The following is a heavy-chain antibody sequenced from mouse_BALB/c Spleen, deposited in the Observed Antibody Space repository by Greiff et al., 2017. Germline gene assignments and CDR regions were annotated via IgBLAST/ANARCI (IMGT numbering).Heavy chain of an antibody. Sequence: EVKLVESGGGLVQPGGSMKLSCVASGFTFSNYWMNWVRQSPEKGLEWVAEIRLKSNNYATHYAESVKGRFTISRDDSKSSVYLQMNNLRAEDTGIYYCTRGFTTATHYYAMDYWGQGTLVTVSA. CDR2: IRLKSNNYAT. CDR1: GFTFSNYW. D-gene: IGHD1-2*01. V-gene: IGHV6-6*02. J-gene: IGHJ3*01. CDR3: TRGFTTATHYYAMDY.